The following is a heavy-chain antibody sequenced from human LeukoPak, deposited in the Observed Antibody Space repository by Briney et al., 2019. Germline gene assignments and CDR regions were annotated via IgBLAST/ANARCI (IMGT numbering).Heavy chain of an antibody. CDR3: ARDSKQQLGKSRRYYYYGMDV. J-gene: IGHJ6*02. Sequence: KAGGSLRLSCAASGFTFSDYYMSWIRQAPGKGLEWVSYISSSGSTIYYADSVKGRFTISRDNAKNSLYLQMNSLRAEDTAVYYCARDSKQQLGKSRRYYYYGMDVWGQGTTVTVSS. CDR2: ISSSGSTI. V-gene: IGHV3-11*01. CDR1: GFTFSDYY. D-gene: IGHD6-13*01.